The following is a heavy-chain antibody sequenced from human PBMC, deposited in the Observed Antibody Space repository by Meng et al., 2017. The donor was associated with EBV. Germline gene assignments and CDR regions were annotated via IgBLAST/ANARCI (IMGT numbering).Heavy chain of an antibody. J-gene: IGHJ4*02. CDR1: GYTFTGYY. CDR3: ARVGIAVAGTGDY. Sequence: QVQLGESGAEVKKPGASVKASCKAPGYTFTGYYMHWVRQAPGQGLEWMGRINPNSGGTNYAQKFQGRVTMTRDTSISTAYMELSRLRSDDTAVYYCARVGIAVAGTGDYWGQGTLVTASS. D-gene: IGHD6-19*01. V-gene: IGHV1-2*06. CDR2: INPNSGGT.